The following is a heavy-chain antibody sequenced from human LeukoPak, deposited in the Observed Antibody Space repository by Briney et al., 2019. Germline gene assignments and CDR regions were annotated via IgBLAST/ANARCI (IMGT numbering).Heavy chain of an antibody. Sequence: ASVKVSCKASGYTFTSYGISWVRQAPGQGLEWKGWISAYNGNTNYAQKFQGRVTMTRDTSTSTVYMELSSLRSEDTAVYYCARAARAVAGTGTGLRGSYYYYMDVWGKGTTVTISS. J-gene: IGHJ6*03. D-gene: IGHD6-19*01. V-gene: IGHV1-18*01. CDR1: GYTFTSYG. CDR2: ISAYNGNT. CDR3: ARAARAVAGTGTGLRGSYYYYMDV.